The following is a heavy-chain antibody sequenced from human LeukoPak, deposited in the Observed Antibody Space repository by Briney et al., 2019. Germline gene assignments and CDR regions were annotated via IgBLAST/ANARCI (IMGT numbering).Heavy chain of an antibody. J-gene: IGHJ4*02. D-gene: IGHD3-3*01. CDR3: AKSNDFWSGYHSKTFDY. V-gene: IGHV3-30*18. CDR2: IAFDDTDR. CDR1: GFIFGDYA. Sequence: PGGSLRLSCAASGFIFGDYAMHWVRQAPGKGLEWVAAIAFDDTDRYYIDSVKGRFTISRDDSKNTLYLHMTSLRAEDTAVYYCAKSNDFWSGYHSKTFDYWGQGTLVTVSS.